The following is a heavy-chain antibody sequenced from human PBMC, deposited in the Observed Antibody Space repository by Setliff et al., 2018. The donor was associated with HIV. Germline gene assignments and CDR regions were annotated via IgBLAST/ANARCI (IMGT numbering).Heavy chain of an antibody. CDR2: INQDGNEK. CDR1: GFTFTSYW. CDR3: ARGPSQGY. V-gene: IGHV3-7*03. Sequence: PGGSPRLSCAASGFTFTSYWMIWVRQAPGKGLEWVANINQDGNEKNYVDSVKGRFTISRDNTKNSLYLQMDSLRAEDTAVYYWARGPSQGYWGQGTLVTVSS. J-gene: IGHJ4*02.